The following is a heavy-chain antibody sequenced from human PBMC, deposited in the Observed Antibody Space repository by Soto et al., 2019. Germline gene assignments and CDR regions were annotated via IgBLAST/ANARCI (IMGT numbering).Heavy chain of an antibody. D-gene: IGHD1-20*01. Sequence: PGGSLRLSCAASGFAFSSYAMSWFRQAPGKGLEWVSAISGSGGSTYYANSVKGRFTISRDNSKNTLYPQMNSLRAEDTAVYYCAKDPYITPLVVDIWGQGTMVTVSS. V-gene: IGHV3-23*01. CDR2: ISGSGGST. CDR1: GFAFSSYA. CDR3: AKDPYITPLVVDI. J-gene: IGHJ3*02.